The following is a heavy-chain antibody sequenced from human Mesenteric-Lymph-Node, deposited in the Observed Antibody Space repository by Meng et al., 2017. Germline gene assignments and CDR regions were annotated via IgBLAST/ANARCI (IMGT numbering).Heavy chain of an antibody. D-gene: IGHD3-9*01. CDR3: ASADYDILTGYSTGDYFDY. Sequence: SVKVSCKASGGTFSRYTISWVRQAPGQGLEWMGRIIPILGIANYAQKFQGRVTITADKSTSTAYMELSSLRSEDTAVYYCASADYDILTGYSTGDYFDYWGQGTLVTVSS. CDR1: GGTFSRYT. V-gene: IGHV1-69*02. J-gene: IGHJ4*02. CDR2: IIPILGIA.